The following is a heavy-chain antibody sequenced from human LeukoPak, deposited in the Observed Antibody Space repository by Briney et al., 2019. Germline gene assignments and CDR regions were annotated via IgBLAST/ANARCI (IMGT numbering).Heavy chain of an antibody. CDR3: ARHEANGHYSFDY. CDR2: IYTADSDT. Sequence: GESLKISCKGSGYRFTSYWIGWVRQMPGKGLEWMGIIYTADSDTRYSASFQGQVTISADKSISTAYLQWNSLKASDTAMYFCARHEANGHYSFDYWGQGTLVTVSS. J-gene: IGHJ4*02. V-gene: IGHV5-51*01. D-gene: IGHD2-8*01. CDR1: GYRFTSYW.